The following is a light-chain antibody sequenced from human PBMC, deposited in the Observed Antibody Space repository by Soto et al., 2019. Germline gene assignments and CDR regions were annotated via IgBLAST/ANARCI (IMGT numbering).Light chain of an antibody. CDR1: SSNVGNNA. CDR3: AVWDDSLNGPV. V-gene: IGLV1-36*01. J-gene: IGLJ2*01. CDR2: YDD. Sequence: QSVLTQPPSVSEAPRQRVTISCSGSSSNVGNNAVNWYQQLPGKAPKLLIYYDDLLPSGVSDRFSGSESGTSASLAISGLQSEDEADYYCAVWDDSLNGPVFGGGTKLTVL.